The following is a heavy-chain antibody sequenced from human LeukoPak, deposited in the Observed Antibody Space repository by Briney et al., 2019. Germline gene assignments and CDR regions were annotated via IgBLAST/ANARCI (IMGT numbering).Heavy chain of an antibody. J-gene: IGHJ4*02. V-gene: IGHV1-46*01. CDR1: GYTFTSYY. CDR2: INPSGGST. D-gene: IGHD3-10*01. CDR3: TGNYYGSGSYADFDY. Sequence: ASVKVSCKASGYTFTSYYMHWGRQAPGQGLEWMGIINPSGGSTSYAQKFQGRVTMTRDTSTSTVYMELSSLKTEDTAVYYCTGNYYGSGSYADFDYWGQGTLVTISS.